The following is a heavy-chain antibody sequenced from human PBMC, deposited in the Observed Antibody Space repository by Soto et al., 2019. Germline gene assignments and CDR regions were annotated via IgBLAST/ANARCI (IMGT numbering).Heavy chain of an antibody. CDR1: GFTFSASG. CDR2: IKDKPNNYAT. CDR3: TRQSARWEDWFDP. D-gene: IGHD1-26*01. V-gene: IGHV3-73*02. J-gene: IGHJ5*02. Sequence: EAQLVESGGGLVQPGRSLKLSCAASGFTFSASGIHWVRQASGKGLEWVAHIKDKPNNYATEYAASVKGRFTISRDDSMTMAFLQMNNFKTEDTAVYFCTRQSARWEDWFDPWGQGTLVTVSS.